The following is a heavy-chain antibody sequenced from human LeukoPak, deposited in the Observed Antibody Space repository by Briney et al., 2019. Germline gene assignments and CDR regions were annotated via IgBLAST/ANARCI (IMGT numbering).Heavy chain of an antibody. CDR3: ARGSRGYYSFDY. J-gene: IGHJ4*02. V-gene: IGHV4-34*01. CDR2: INHSGST. D-gene: IGHD3-10*01. CDR1: GGSFSGYY. Sequence: SETLSLTCAVYGGSFSGYYWSWIRQPPGKGLEWIGEINHSGSTNYNPSLKGRVTISVDTSKNQFSLKLSSVTAADTAVYYCARGSRGYYSFDYWGQGTLVTVSS.